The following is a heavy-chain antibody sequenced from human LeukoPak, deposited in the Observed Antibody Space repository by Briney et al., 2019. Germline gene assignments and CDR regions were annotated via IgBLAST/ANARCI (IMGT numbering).Heavy chain of an antibody. V-gene: IGHV3-23*01. CDR2: ISNGGITT. CDR3: VKLSSGSGSKFGFDS. J-gene: IGHJ4*02. D-gene: IGHD6-19*01. CDR1: GFTSGTYA. Sequence: GGSLRLSCAASGFTSGTYAMSWVRQTPGKSLEWVSIISNGGITTYYADSVRGRFTISRDNSKNRLYLQMSSLRAEDTAVYYCVKLSSGSGSKFGFDSWGQGTLVTVSS.